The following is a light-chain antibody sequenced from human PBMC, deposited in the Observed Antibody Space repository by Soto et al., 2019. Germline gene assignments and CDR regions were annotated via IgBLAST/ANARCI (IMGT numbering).Light chain of an antibody. V-gene: IGKV3-20*01. J-gene: IGKJ1*01. CDR1: HSVSSSY. Sequence: VLSQSPGTLSLSPGERATLSCRASHSVSSSYLAWYQQKPGQAPRLLIYGASSRATGIPDRFSGSGSGTDFTLTISRLEPEDFAVYYCQQYGSSSWTFGQGTKVDI. CDR2: GAS. CDR3: QQYGSSSWT.